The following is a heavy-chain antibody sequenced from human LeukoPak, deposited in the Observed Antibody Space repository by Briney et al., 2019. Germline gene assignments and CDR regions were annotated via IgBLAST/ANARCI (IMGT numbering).Heavy chain of an antibody. Sequence: GASVKVSCKASGFTFTNYGFAWVRQAPGQGLEWMGWMNPNNGNTGYAQKFQGRVTITRNTSINTAYMELSSLKSEDTAVYYCARGLLGFMRSDYSNYWDNWFDPWGQGTLVTVSS. CDR2: MNPNNGNT. V-gene: IGHV1-8*03. J-gene: IGHJ5*02. CDR1: GFTFTNYG. CDR3: ARGLLGFMRSDYSNYWDNWFDP. D-gene: IGHD4-11*01.